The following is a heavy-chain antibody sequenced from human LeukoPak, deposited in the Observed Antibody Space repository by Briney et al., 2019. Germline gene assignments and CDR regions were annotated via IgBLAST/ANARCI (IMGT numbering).Heavy chain of an antibody. CDR3: VKDGVRGYFQH. CDR1: GYTFTAYS. V-gene: IGHV1-18*04. D-gene: IGHD2-2*01. CDR2: ISAYNGNT. J-gene: IGHJ1*01. Sequence: ASVKVSRKASGYTFTAYSMHWVRQAPGQGLEWMGWISAYNGNTNYAQKLQGRVTMTTDTSTSTAYMELRSLRSDDTAVYYCVKDGVRGYFQHWGQGTLVTVSS.